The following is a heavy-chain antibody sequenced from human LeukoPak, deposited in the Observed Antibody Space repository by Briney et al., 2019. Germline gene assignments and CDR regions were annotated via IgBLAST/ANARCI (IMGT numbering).Heavy chain of an antibody. CDR2: TKPDGSAE. V-gene: IGHV3-7*01. CDR1: GFTFRNYW. Sequence: PGGSLRLSCAASGFTFRNYWMGWVRQAPGKGLEWVANTKPDGSAEYYADSVRGRFTTSRDNANNFLYLQMNSLRAEDTAVYYCARDIAFGYCSGGSCSTLHYWGQGTLVTVSS. J-gene: IGHJ4*02. CDR3: ARDIAFGYCSGGSCSTLHY. D-gene: IGHD2-15*01.